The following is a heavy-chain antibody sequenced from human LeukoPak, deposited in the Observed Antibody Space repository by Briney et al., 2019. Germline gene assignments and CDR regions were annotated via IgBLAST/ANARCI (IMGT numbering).Heavy chain of an antibody. CDR3: ARGFSSGWYNLDY. J-gene: IGHJ4*02. CDR2: ISSSGSTI. CDR1: GFTFSSYE. Sequence: GGSLRLSCAASGFTFSSYEMNWVRQAPGKGLEWVSYISSSGSTIYYADSVKGRFTISRDNAKNSLYLQMNGLRAEDTAVYYCARGFSSGWYNLDYWGQGTLVTVSS. D-gene: IGHD6-19*01. V-gene: IGHV3-48*03.